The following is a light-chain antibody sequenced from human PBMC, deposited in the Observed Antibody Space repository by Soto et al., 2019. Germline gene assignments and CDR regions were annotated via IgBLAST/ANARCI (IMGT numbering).Light chain of an antibody. V-gene: IGLV2-11*01. CDR3: SSFAGSYTHV. J-gene: IGLJ1*01. CDR2: DVS. Sequence: QSALTQPRSVSGSPGQAVTFSCTGTNSDVGGYNYVSWYQKHPDKAPKLIIYDVSKRPSGVPDRFSGSKSGNTASLTISGLQAEDEADYFCSSFAGSYTHVFGTGTKVTVL. CDR1: NSDVGGYNY.